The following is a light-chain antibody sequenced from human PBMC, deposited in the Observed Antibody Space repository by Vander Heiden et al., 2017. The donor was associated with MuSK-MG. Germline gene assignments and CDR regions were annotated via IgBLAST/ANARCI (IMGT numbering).Light chain of an antibody. Sequence: DTVMTQSPATLSVSPGETDTLTCRASQSVGSELAWYQPKPGQAPRLLFHGATTRATGVPPRFSGSGSGTEFTLTISSLQSEDFAVYYCQQTKIWPWTFGQGTKVEIK. J-gene: IGKJ1*01. V-gene: IGKV3-15*01. CDR3: QQTKIWPWT. CDR1: QSVGSE. CDR2: GAT.